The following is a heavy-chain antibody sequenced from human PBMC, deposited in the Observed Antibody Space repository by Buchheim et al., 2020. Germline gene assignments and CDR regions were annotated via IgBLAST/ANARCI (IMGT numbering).Heavy chain of an antibody. Sequence: EVQLVESGGGLVQPEGSLRLSCAASGFTFSSYWMSWVRQAPGKGLEWVANIKQDGSEKYYVDSVKGRFTISRDNAKNSLYLQMNSLRAEDTAVYYCARDVKGLWLVRTGYFDYWGQGTL. V-gene: IGHV3-7*01. CDR1: GFTFSSYW. CDR2: IKQDGSEK. CDR3: ARDVKGLWLVRTGYFDY. J-gene: IGHJ4*02. D-gene: IGHD6-19*01.